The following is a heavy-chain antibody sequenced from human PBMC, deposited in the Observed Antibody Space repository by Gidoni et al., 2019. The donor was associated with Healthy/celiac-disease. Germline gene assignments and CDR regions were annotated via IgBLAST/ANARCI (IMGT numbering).Heavy chain of an antibody. CDR3: ARHRPVTTTSPFDY. D-gene: IGHD4-17*01. V-gene: IGHV4-39*01. CDR2: IYYSGST. Sequence: HLQLQESCPGLAKPSETLALTCTVSGGSSSSSSYDWGWIRQPPGKGLESIGSIYYSGSTYYIPALKSRVTISVDTSKNPFSLPLSSVTAADPAVYYCARHRPVTTTSPFDYWGQGTLVTVSS. J-gene: IGHJ4*02. CDR1: GGSSSSSSYD.